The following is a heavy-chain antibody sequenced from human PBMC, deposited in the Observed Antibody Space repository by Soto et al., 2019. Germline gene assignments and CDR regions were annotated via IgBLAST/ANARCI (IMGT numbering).Heavy chain of an antibody. CDR3: ARDVALWFGELGTDP. CDR2: ISAYNGNT. CDR1: CYTFTSYG. V-gene: IGHV1-18*01. J-gene: IGHJ5*02. D-gene: IGHD3-10*01. Sequence: ASVKFSCKASCYTFTSYGISWVRQAPGQGLEWMGWISAYNGNTNYAQKLQGRVTMTTDTSTSTAYMELRSLRSDDTAVYYCARDVALWFGELGTDPWGQGTLVTVSS.